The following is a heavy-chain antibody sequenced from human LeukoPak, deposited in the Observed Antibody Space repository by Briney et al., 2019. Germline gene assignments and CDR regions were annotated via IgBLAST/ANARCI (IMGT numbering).Heavy chain of an antibody. V-gene: IGHV4-39*01. D-gene: IGHD5-12*01. CDR3: ARVREERWLRSRAFDY. CDR2: IYYSGST. Sequence: SETLSLTCTVSGGSISSSSYYWGWIRQPPGKGLEWIGSIYYSGSTYYNPSLKSRVTISVDTSKNQFSLKLSSVTAADTAVYYCARVREERWLRSRAFDYWGQGTLVTVSS. J-gene: IGHJ4*02. CDR1: GGSISSSSYY.